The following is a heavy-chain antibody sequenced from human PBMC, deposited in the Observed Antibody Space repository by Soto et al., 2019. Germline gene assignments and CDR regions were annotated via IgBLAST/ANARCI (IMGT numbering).Heavy chain of an antibody. J-gene: IGHJ6*02. CDR2: IKSKTDGGTT. CDR1: GFTFSNAW. V-gene: IGHV3-15*01. Sequence: EVQLVESGGGLVKPGGSLRLSCAASGFTFSNAWMRWVRQAPGKGREWVGRIKSKTDGGTTDYAAPVKGRFTISRDDSKNTLYLQMNSLKTEDTAVYYCTTGGIAAAGNYYYYYGMDVWGQGTTVTVSS. D-gene: IGHD6-13*01. CDR3: TTGGIAAAGNYYYYYGMDV.